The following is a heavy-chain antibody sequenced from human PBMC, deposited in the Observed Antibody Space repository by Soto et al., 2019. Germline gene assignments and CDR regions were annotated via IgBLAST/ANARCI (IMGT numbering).Heavy chain of an antibody. CDR2: IYNSGST. J-gene: IGHJ4*02. CDR3: ARGITMVRGVIHTPYFDY. V-gene: IGHV4-31*03. D-gene: IGHD3-10*01. CDR1: GGSINSGGYY. Sequence: QVQLQESGPGLVKPSQTLSLTCTVSGGSINSGGYYWSWIRQHPGKGLEWIGYIYNSGSTSYNPSLKSRVTISVDTSKNQFSLKLSSVTAADTAVYCCARGITMVRGVIHTPYFDYWGQGTLVTVSS.